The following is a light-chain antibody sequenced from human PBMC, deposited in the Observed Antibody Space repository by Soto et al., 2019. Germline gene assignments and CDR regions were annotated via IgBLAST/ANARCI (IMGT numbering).Light chain of an antibody. V-gene: IGKV1-39*01. CDR1: QSISSY. CDR2: AAS. CDR3: QRSDSTPPFT. Sequence: DIQMTPSPSSLSASVGDRVTITCRASQSISSYLNWYQQKPGKAPTILIYAASSLQSGVPSRFSDSRSGTDFTLTISSLQPEYFATYYCQRSDSTPPFTFGGGTKVEIK. J-gene: IGKJ4*01.